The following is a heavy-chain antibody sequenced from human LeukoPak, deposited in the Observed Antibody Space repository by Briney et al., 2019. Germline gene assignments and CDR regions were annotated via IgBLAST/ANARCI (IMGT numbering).Heavy chain of an antibody. D-gene: IGHD6-19*01. CDR2: ISGSGSTI. V-gene: IGHV3-48*03. Sequence: GGSLRLSCASSGFTFSSYEMNWVRQAPGEGLEWVSYISGSGSTIDDADSVKGRFTISRDNAKNSLYLQMNSLRAEDTAVYYCARRYITGWHFDYWGQGTLVTVSS. J-gene: IGHJ4*02. CDR3: ARRYITGWHFDY. CDR1: GFTFSSYE.